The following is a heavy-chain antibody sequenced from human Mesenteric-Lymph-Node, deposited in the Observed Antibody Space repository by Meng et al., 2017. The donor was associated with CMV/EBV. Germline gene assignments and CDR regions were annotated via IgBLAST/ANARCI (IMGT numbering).Heavy chain of an antibody. CDR1: GFTFGDHT. V-gene: IGHV3-66*02. J-gene: IGHJ4*02. Sequence: GGSLRLSCTASGFTFGDHTMIWVRQAPGKGLEWVSVIYSDGSTYYADSVKGRFTISRDNSKNTLYLQMNSLRTEDTAVYYCARDGHSSGFDYWGQGTLVTVSS. CDR2: IYSDGST. CDR3: ARDGHSSGFDY. D-gene: IGHD1-26*01.